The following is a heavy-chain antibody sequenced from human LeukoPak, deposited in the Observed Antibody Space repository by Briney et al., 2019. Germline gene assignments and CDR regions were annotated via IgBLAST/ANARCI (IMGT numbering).Heavy chain of an antibody. Sequence: GGSLRLSCAASGFTFSSYAMHWVRQAPGKGLEWVSAISVSAGSTYYADSVKGRFTISRDNSKNTLYLQMNSLRAEDTAVYYCATGSVRYSASWYSQEGDYWGQGTLVTVSS. V-gene: IGHV3-23*01. CDR2: ISVSAGST. CDR1: GFTFSSYA. D-gene: IGHD6-13*01. J-gene: IGHJ4*02. CDR3: ATGSVRYSASWYSQEGDY.